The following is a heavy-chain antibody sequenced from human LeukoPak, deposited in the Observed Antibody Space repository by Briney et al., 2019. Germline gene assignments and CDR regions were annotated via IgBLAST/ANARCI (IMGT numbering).Heavy chain of an antibody. CDR3: ARNTIFGVVTIDY. CDR1: GFTFSSYW. D-gene: IGHD3-3*01. Sequence: GGSLRLSCAASGFTFSSYWMSWVRQAPGKGLEWVANIKQDGSEKYYVDSVKGRFTISRDNAKNSLYLQMSSLRAEDTAVYYCARNTIFGVVTIDYWGQGTLVTVSS. V-gene: IGHV3-7*01. CDR2: IKQDGSEK. J-gene: IGHJ4*02.